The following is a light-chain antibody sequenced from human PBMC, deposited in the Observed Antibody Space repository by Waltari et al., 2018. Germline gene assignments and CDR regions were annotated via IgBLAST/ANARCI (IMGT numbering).Light chain of an antibody. Sequence: EIVLTQSPGTLALSPGERATLSCRASQSVGRALTWYQQKPGQAPRLLIYDASSRTTGIPDRFRGSGSGTDFSLTISRVEPEDLAVYYCQMYVRLPVTFGQGTKVEVK. J-gene: IGKJ1*01. V-gene: IGKV3-20*01. CDR1: QSVGRA. CDR3: QMYVRLPVT. CDR2: DAS.